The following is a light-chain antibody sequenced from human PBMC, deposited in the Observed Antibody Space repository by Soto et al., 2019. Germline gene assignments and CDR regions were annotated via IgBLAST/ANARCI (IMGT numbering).Light chain of an antibody. CDR1: QSIISW. CDR3: QQYNSYSRT. CDR2: KAS. Sequence: DIQMTQSPSTLSASVGDRVTNTCRASQSIISWLVWYQQKPGKAPKLLIYKASSLESVVPSRFSGSGFGTEFTFTFSSLQPDDFATYYCQQYNSYSRTFGQGTKVDIK. J-gene: IGKJ1*01. V-gene: IGKV1-5*03.